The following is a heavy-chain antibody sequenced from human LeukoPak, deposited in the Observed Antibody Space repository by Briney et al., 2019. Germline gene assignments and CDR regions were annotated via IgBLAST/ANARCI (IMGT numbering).Heavy chain of an antibody. Sequence: SETLSLTCTVSGYSISSGYYWGWIRQPPGKGLEWIGSIYHSGSTYYNPSLKSRVTISVDTSKNQFSLKLSSVTAADTAVYYCARGRSGSPPYFDYWGQGTLVTVSS. CDR2: IYHSGST. V-gene: IGHV4-38-2*02. CDR1: GYSISSGYY. D-gene: IGHD3-10*01. J-gene: IGHJ4*02. CDR3: ARGRSGSPPYFDY.